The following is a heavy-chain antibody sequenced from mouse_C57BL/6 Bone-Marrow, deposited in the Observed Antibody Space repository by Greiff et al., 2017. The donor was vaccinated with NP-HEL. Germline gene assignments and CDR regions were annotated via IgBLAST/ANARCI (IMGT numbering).Heavy chain of an antibody. V-gene: IGHV1-81*01. Sequence: VHLVESGAELARPGASVKLSCKASGYTFTSYGISWVKQRTGQGLEWIGEIYPRSGNTYYTEKFKGKATLTADKSSSTAYMELRSLTSEDSAVYFCARGDYYGSSYAWFAYWGQGTLVTVSA. CDR1: GYTFTSYG. D-gene: IGHD1-1*01. CDR2: IYPRSGNT. CDR3: ARGDYYGSSYAWFAY. J-gene: IGHJ3*01.